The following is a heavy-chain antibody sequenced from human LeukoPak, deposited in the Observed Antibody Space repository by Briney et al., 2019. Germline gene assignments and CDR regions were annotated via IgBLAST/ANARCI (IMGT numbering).Heavy chain of an antibody. CDR1: GYTFTSYY. D-gene: IGHD3-10*01. CDR2: INPSGGST. CDR3: ASLTTYYYGSGSGGFDY. J-gene: IGHJ4*02. Sequence: ASVKVSCKASGYTFTSYYMHWVRQAPGQGLEWMGIINPSGGSTSYAQKFQGRVTMTRDTSTSTVYMELSSLRSVDTAVYYCASLTTYYYGSGSGGFDYWGQGTLVTVSS. V-gene: IGHV1-46*01.